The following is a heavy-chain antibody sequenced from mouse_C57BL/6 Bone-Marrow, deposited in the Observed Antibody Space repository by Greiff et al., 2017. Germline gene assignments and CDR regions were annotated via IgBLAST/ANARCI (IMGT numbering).Heavy chain of an antibody. J-gene: IGHJ2*01. Sequence: EVKLQQSGPVLVKPGASVKMSCKASGYTFTDYYMNWVKQSHGKSLEWIGVINPYNGGTSYNQEFKGKATLTVDKSSSTAYMELNSLTSEDSAVXYCARSGRVAMITTGFDYWGQGTTLTVSS. CDR2: INPYNGGT. D-gene: IGHD2-4*01. V-gene: IGHV1-19*01. CDR3: ARSGRVAMITTGFDY. CDR1: GYTFTDYY.